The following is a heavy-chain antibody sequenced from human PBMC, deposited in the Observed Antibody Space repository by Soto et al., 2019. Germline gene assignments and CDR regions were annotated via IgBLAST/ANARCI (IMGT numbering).Heavy chain of an antibody. CDR3: ARGPPIVGNTTPLDS. Sequence: SETLSLTCTVSGGSITNSNWWSWVRLPPAKGLEWIGDIYHAGSTKNNPSLERRVTMSVDTSNNQFALTLTSVTAADTAVYFCARGPPIVGNTTPLDSWGQGTLVTVSS. CDR1: GGSITNSNW. V-gene: IGHV4-4*02. J-gene: IGHJ4*02. D-gene: IGHD1-26*01. CDR2: IYHAGST.